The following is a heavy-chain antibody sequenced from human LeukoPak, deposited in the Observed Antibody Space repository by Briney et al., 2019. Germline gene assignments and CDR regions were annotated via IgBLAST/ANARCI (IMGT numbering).Heavy chain of an antibody. J-gene: IGHJ4*02. CDR3: ARGDILTGYRYYFDY. CDR2: ITPIFGTA. Sequence: SVKVSCKASGGTFSSYAISWVRQAPGQGLEWMGGITPIFGTANYAQKFQGRVTITADKSTSTAYMELSSLRSEDTAVYYCARGDILTGYRYYFDYWGQGTLVTVSS. V-gene: IGHV1-69*06. CDR1: GGTFSSYA. D-gene: IGHD3-9*01.